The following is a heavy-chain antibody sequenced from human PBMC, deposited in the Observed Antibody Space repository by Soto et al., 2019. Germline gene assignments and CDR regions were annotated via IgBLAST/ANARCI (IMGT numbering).Heavy chain of an antibody. J-gene: IGHJ6*02. CDR1: GFTVSSYY. V-gene: IGHV3-53*05. D-gene: IGHD3-10*02. CDR3: TKGILLYYYVYGMDV. Sequence: GGSLRLSCAASGFTVSSYYMSWVRQAPGKGLEWVSVIYSGGSTSYADSVKGRFTISRDNAKNSLYLQMNSLRAEDTAFYYCTKGILLYYYVYGMDVWGQGTTVTVSS. CDR2: IYSGGST.